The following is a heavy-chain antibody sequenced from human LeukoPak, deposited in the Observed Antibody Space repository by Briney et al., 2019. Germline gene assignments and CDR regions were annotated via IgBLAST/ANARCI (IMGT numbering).Heavy chain of an antibody. CDR2: ISGSGGST. Sequence: GGSLRLSCAASGFTFSSYAMSWVRQAPGKGLEWVSAISGSGGSTYYADSVKGRFTISRDNSKNTLYLQMNSLRAEDTAVYYCAKDYLYYYDSSGYYSGYWGREPWSPSPQ. D-gene: IGHD3-22*01. J-gene: IGHJ4*02. CDR3: AKDYLYYYDSSGYYSGY. V-gene: IGHV3-23*01. CDR1: GFTFSSYA.